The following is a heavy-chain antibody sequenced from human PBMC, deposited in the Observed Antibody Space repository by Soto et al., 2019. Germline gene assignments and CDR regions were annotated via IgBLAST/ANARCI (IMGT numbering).Heavy chain of an antibody. CDR3: ARVLGHYYYYGMDV. V-gene: IGHV4-34*01. CDR1: GGSFSGYD. Sequence: SETLSLTCAVYGGSFSGYDWSWIRQPPGKGLEWIGEINHSGSTNYNPSLKSRVTISVDTSKNQFSLKLSSVTAADTAVYYCARVLGHYYYYGMDVWGQGTTVTVSS. J-gene: IGHJ6*02. CDR2: INHSGST. D-gene: IGHD7-27*01.